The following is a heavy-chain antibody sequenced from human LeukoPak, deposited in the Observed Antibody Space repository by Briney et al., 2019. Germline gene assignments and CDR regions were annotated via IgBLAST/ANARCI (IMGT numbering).Heavy chain of an antibody. D-gene: IGHD3-22*01. Sequence: PGGSLRLSCAASGFTFSSHAMSWVRRAPGKGLEWVSGISGSGDNTYYADSVKGRFTISRDNSKNTLYVQVNSLGTEDTAAYYCAKGSYYDSSGSFYFDYWGQGTLVTVSS. J-gene: IGHJ4*02. CDR2: ISGSGDNT. V-gene: IGHV3-23*01. CDR3: AKGSYYDSSGSFYFDY. CDR1: GFTFSSHA.